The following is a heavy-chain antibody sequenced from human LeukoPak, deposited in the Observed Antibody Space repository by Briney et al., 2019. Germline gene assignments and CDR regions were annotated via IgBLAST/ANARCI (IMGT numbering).Heavy chain of an antibody. CDR3: VRGDHYAADPF. J-gene: IGHJ4*02. Sequence: SETLSLSCTVSGGSISGYYWTWIRQPPGKGLEWIGSVYDSGSTNYNPSLKSRVTISRDTSKNQLPLKLKSVTAADTAVYYCVRGDHYAADPFWGQGTLVTVSS. D-gene: IGHD4-17*01. CDR2: VYDSGST. CDR1: GGSISGYY. V-gene: IGHV4-59*01.